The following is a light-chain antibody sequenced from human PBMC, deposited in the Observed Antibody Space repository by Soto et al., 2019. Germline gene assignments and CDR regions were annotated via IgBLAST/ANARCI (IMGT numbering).Light chain of an antibody. Sequence: DIQMTQSPSTLSASVGDRVTITCRASQSISSWLAWYQQKPGKAPKLLIYDASSLESGVPSRFSGSGSGTEFTLTISSLQPEDFATYYCLQDYNYPRTFGQGTKLDIK. CDR3: LQDYNYPRT. CDR1: QSISSW. CDR2: DAS. V-gene: IGKV1-5*01. J-gene: IGKJ1*01.